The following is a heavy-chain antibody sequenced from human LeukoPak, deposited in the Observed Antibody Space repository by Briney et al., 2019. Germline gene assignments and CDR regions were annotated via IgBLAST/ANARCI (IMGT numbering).Heavy chain of an antibody. V-gene: IGHV3-23*01. CDR1: GFTFSSYA. CDR2: ISGSGGST. Sequence: GGSLRLSCAASGFTFSSYAMSWVRQAPGKGLEWVSAISGSGGSTYYADSVKGRFSISRDNSKNTLYLQMNSLRAEDTAVYYCAKLDADIVVVPAASDPWGQGTLVTVSS. D-gene: IGHD2-2*01. CDR3: AKLDADIVVVPAASDP. J-gene: IGHJ5*02.